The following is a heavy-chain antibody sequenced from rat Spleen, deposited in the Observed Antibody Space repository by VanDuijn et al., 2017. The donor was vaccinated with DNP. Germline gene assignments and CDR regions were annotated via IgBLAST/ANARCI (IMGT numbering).Heavy chain of an antibody. CDR3: ARGLNYGGYIYSWYFDF. CDR1: GYSITSNY. D-gene: IGHD1-11*01. V-gene: IGHV3-1*01. J-gene: IGHJ1*01. Sequence: GYSITSNYWAWIRKFPGNKMEWMGYINYSGNTAYNPSLRSRISITRDTSKNQFFLQLNSVTTEDTATYYCARGLNYGGYIYSWYFDFWGPGTMVTVSS. CDR2: INYSGNT.